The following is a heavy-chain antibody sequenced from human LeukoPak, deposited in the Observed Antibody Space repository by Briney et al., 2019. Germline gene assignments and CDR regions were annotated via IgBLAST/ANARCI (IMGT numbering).Heavy chain of an antibody. Sequence: PSETLSLTCTVSGGSISSYYWSWIRQPPGKGLEWIGYIYYSGSTNYNPSLKSRVTISVDTSKNQFSLKLSSVTAADTAVYYCASSPYPWYFDYWGQGTLVTVSS. CDR1: GGSISSYY. J-gene: IGHJ4*02. CDR2: IYYSGST. CDR3: ASSPYPWYFDY. V-gene: IGHV4-59*08.